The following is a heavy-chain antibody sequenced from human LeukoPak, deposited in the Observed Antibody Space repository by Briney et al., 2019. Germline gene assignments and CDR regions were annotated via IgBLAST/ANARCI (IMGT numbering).Heavy chain of an antibody. CDR1: GFTFSSYA. CDR2: ISYDGSNK. Sequence: GRSLRLSCAASGFTFSSYAMHWVRQAPGKGLEWVAVISYDGSNKYYADSVKGRFTISRDNSKNTLYLQMNSLRAEDTAVYYCVNTYYDILTGYQGYFQHWGQGTLVTVSS. CDR3: VNTYYDILTGYQGYFQH. V-gene: IGHV3-30-3*01. D-gene: IGHD3-9*01. J-gene: IGHJ1*01.